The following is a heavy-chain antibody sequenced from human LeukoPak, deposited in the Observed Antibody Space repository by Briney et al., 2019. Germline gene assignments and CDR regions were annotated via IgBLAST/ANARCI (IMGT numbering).Heavy chain of an antibody. Sequence: SETLSLTCTVSGYSISSGYYWGLIRQPPGKGLEWIGSIYHSGSTYYNPSLKSRVTISVDTSKNQFSLKLSSVTAADTAVYYCARGGFEQWQSNFDYWGQGTLVSVSS. D-gene: IGHD6-19*01. J-gene: IGHJ4*02. CDR3: ARGGFEQWQSNFDY. CDR1: GYSISSGYY. V-gene: IGHV4-38-2*02. CDR2: IYHSGST.